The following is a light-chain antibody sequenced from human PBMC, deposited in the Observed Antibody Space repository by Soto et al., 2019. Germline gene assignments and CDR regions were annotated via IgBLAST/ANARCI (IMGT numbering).Light chain of an antibody. CDR2: GNS. V-gene: IGLV1-40*01. CDR1: SSNIGAGYD. J-gene: IGLJ2*01. CDR3: QSYDSSPGVV. Sequence: QSVLTQPPSVSGAPGQRVTISCTGSSSNIGAGYDVHWYQQLPGTAPKLLIYGNSNRPSGVPDRFSGSKSGTSAFLAITGLQAEDEADYYCQSYDSSPGVVFGGGTKLTVL.